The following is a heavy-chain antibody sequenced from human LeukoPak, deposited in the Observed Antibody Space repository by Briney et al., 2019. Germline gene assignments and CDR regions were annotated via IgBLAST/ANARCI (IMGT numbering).Heavy chain of an antibody. V-gene: IGHV4-34*01. D-gene: IGHD3-22*01. Sequence: DPSETLSLTCAVYGGSFSGYYWSWIRQPPGKGLEWIGEINHSGSTNYNPSLKSRVTISVDTSKNQFSLKLSSVTAADTAVYYCASFFGGSTPYYYDSSGSWGQGTLATVSS. CDR3: ASFFGGSTPYYYDSSGS. CDR2: INHSGST. CDR1: GGSFSGYY. J-gene: IGHJ5*02.